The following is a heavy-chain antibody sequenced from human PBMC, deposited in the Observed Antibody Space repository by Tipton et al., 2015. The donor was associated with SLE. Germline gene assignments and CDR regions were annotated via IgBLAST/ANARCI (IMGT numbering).Heavy chain of an antibody. CDR3: ARAGDSSGYPLPYYYYGMDV. Sequence: TLSLTCTVSGGSISSYYWSWIRQPPGKGLEWIGYIYYSGSTNYNPSLKSRVTISVDTSKNQFSLKLSSVTAADTAVYYCARAGDSSGYPLPYYYYGMDVWGQGTTVTVSS. D-gene: IGHD3-22*01. CDR2: IYYSGST. CDR1: GGSISSYY. J-gene: IGHJ6*02. V-gene: IGHV4-59*01.